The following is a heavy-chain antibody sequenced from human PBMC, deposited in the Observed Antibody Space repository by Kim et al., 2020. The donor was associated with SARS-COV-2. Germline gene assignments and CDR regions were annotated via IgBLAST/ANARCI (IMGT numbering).Heavy chain of an antibody. D-gene: IGHD3-22*01. CDR3: ATDHLFYYGISVYYFVY. V-gene: IGHV3-15*01. Sequence: PVKSRFTISRDDSENSVYLRMNSLKTEDTAVYYCATDHLFYYGISVYYFVYWGQGTLVTVSS. J-gene: IGHJ4*02.